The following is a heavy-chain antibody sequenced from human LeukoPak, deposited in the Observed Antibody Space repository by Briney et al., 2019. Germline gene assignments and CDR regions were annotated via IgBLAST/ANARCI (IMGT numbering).Heavy chain of an antibody. CDR1: GYTFTSYD. Sequence: ASVKHSCKASGYTFTSYDINWVREATGQGLEWMGWMNPNSGNTGYAQKFQGRVTITRNTSISTAYMELSSLRSEDTAVYYCARTRSGRPFDYWGQGTLVTVSS. CDR3: ARTRSGRPFDY. D-gene: IGHD3-3*01. J-gene: IGHJ4*02. CDR2: MNPNSGNT. V-gene: IGHV1-8*03.